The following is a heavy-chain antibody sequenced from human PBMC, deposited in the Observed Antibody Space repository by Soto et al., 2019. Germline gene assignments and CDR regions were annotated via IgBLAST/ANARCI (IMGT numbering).Heavy chain of an antibody. Sequence: ASLKVSCKASGYTFTSYGISWVRQAPGQGLEWMGWISAYNGNTNYAQKLQGRVTMTTDASTSTAYMELRSLRSDDTAVYYCARDQEALAVPGDAFDIWGQGTMVTVSS. CDR2: ISAYNGNT. D-gene: IGHD6-19*01. CDR1: GYTFTSYG. CDR3: ARDQEALAVPGDAFDI. J-gene: IGHJ3*02. V-gene: IGHV1-18*01.